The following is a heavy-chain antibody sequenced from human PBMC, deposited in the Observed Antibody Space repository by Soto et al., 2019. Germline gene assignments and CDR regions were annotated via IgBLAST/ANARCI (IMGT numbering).Heavy chain of an antibody. V-gene: IGHV1-8*01. CDR3: TRRLSRWLKSEEDPREDFDY. J-gene: IGHJ4*02. CDR1: GYIFASHD. CDR2: MNPTSGNT. D-gene: IGHD3-16*02. Sequence: QVRLVQSGAEVKKPGASVKVSCKTSGYIFASHDINWVRQASGQGLEWMGWMNPTSGNTGYAQKFQDRGTLTRDTSMNTAYMELSSLRSDDTAVYYCTRRLSRWLKSEEDPREDFDYWGQGTLVSVAS.